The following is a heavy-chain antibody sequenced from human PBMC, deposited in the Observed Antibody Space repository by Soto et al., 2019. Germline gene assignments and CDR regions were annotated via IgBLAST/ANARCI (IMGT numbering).Heavy chain of an antibody. CDR2: IKQDGSEK. CDR3: ARDPGYYDSSAWSWYFDL. Sequence: GGSLRLSCAASGFTFSSYWMSWVRQAPGKGLEWVANIKQDGSEKYYVDSVKGRFTISRDNAKNSLYLQMNSLRAEDTAVYYCARDPGYYDSSAWSWYFDLWGRGTLVTVSS. J-gene: IGHJ2*01. V-gene: IGHV3-7*01. D-gene: IGHD3-22*01. CDR1: GFTFSSYW.